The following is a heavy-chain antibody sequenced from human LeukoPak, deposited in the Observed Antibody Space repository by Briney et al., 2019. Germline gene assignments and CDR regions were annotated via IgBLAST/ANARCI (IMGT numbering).Heavy chain of an antibody. Sequence: AGGSLRLSCAASGFTSSDAWMSWVRQAPGKGLEWVGRIKSKTYGVTTDYAAPVKGRFTISRDDSIDTLYLQMNSLKTEDTAVYYRTRHPPSFDYWGRGTLVTVSS. CDR2: IKSKTYGVTT. CDR3: TRHPPSFDY. CDR1: GFTSSDAW. J-gene: IGHJ4*02. V-gene: IGHV3-15*01.